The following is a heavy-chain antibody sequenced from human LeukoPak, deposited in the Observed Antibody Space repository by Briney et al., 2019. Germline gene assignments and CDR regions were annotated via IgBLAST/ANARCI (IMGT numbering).Heavy chain of an antibody. J-gene: IGHJ4*02. CDR2: FDPEDGET. D-gene: IGHD4-17*01. CDR3: ARDLDGDYALDY. CDR1: GYTLTELS. V-gene: IGHV1-24*01. Sequence: ASVKVSCKVSGYTLTELSMHWVRQAPGKGLEWMGGFDPEDGETIYAQKFQGRVTMTEDTSTDTAYMELSSLRSEDTAVYYCARDLDGDYALDYWGQGTLVTVSS.